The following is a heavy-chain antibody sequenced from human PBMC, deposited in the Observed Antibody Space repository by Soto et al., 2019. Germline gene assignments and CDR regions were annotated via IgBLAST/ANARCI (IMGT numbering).Heavy chain of an antibody. Sequence: SETLALTCSVSGTSVSNYYWSWIRQPAGKGLEHIGRIYTSGSTSYNPSLKSRVTMSMDTSQTQIYLNLTSVTAADTAVYYCARGGIQLSYAFDYWGQGIQVTVSS. V-gene: IGHV4-4*07. CDR1: GTSVSNYY. D-gene: IGHD5-18*01. CDR2: IYTSGST. CDR3: ARGGIQLSYAFDY. J-gene: IGHJ4*02.